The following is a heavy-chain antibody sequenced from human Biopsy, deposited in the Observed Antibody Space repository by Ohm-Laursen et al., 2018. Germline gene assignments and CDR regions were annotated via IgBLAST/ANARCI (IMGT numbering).Heavy chain of an antibody. J-gene: IGHJ4*02. V-gene: IGHV3-30*18. CDR3: AKGLYSGSYYYDF. Sequence: SLRLSCAAPGFTFSSYGMHWVRQAPGRGLEWVAAVSSDGKNKHYADSVQGRFTISRDNSKNTVDLQMNSLRAEDTAVYYCAKGLYSGSYYYDFWGQGTLVTVSS. D-gene: IGHD1-26*01. CDR2: VSSDGKNK. CDR1: GFTFSSYG.